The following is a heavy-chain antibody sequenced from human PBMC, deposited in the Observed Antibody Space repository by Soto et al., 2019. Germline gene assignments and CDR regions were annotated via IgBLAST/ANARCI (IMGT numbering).Heavy chain of an antibody. J-gene: IGHJ4*02. V-gene: IGHV1-46*02. Sequence: GASVKVSCKASGYTFNTYFMHWVRQAPGQGLEWMGVINPSTGSTTYAQKFQGRVTMTRDTSTGTVYMELSSLRSEDTAVFYCARGPSTIRAIDYWGQGALVTVSS. CDR2: INPSTGST. CDR3: ARGPSTIRAIDY. D-gene: IGHD2-8*01. CDR1: GYTFNTYF.